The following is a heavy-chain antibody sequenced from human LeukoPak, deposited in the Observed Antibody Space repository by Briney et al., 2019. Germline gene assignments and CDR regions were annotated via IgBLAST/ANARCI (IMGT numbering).Heavy chain of an antibody. J-gene: IGHJ4*02. V-gene: IGHV1-69*13. D-gene: IGHD6-13*01. CDR2: IIPIFGTA. CDR3: ARGRDSSSWRDFDY. Sequence: GASVKVSCKASGGTFSSYAISWVRQAPGQGLEWMGGIIPIFGTANYAQKFQGRVTITADESTSTAYMELSSLRSEDTAVYYRARGRDSSSWRDFDYWGQGTLVTVSS. CDR1: GGTFSSYA.